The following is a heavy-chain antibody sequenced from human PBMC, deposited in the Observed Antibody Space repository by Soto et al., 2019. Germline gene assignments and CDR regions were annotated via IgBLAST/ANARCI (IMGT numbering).Heavy chain of an antibody. J-gene: IGHJ5*02. CDR2: INPSGGST. Sequence: GASVKVSCKASGYTFTSYYMHWVRQAPGQGLEWMGIINPSGGSTSYAQKFQGRVTMTRGTSTSTVYMELSSLRSEDTAVYYCARGTIFGVVIPTVPAWFDPWGQGTLVTVSS. D-gene: IGHD3-3*01. CDR3: ARGTIFGVVIPTVPAWFDP. CDR1: GYTFTSYY. V-gene: IGHV1-46*03.